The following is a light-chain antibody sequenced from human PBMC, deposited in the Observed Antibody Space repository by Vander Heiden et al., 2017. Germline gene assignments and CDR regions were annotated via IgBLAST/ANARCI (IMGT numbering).Light chain of an antibody. CDR2: DDS. CDR3: QVWDSSSDHPVV. V-gene: IGLV3-21*02. CDR1: NICSNS. Sequence: SVLTQPPSVSVAPVQTARITCGGNNICSNSVHWYQQKPGQAPVLVVYDDSDRHSRIPERFSGSNSGSTATLTISRVEAGDEADYYCQVWDSSSDHPVVFGGGTKLTVL. J-gene: IGLJ2*01.